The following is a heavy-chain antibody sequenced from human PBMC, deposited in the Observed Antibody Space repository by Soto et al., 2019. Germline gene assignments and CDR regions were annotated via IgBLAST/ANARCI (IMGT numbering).Heavy chain of an antibody. J-gene: IGHJ4*02. D-gene: IGHD6-13*01. CDR3: ARDSSSWYPPFDY. CDR2: ISSSSSYI. Sequence: EVQLVESGGGLVKPGGSLRLSCAASGFTFSSYSMNWVRQAPGKGLEWVSSISSSSSYIYYADSVKGRFTISRGNAKNSLYLQMNSLRAEDTAVYYCARDSSSWYPPFDYWGQGTLVTVSS. CDR1: GFTFSSYS. V-gene: IGHV3-21*01.